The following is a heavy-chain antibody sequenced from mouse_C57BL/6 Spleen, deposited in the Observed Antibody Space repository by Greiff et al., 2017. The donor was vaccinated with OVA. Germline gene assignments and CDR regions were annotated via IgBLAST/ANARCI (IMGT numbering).Heavy chain of an antibody. D-gene: IGHD1-1*02. V-gene: IGHV1-55*01. J-gene: IGHJ2*01. Sequence: VQLQQPGAELVKPGASVKMSCKASGYTFTSYWITWVKQRPGQGLEWIGDIYPGSGSTNYNEKFKSKATLTVDTSSSTAYMQLSSLTSEDSAVYYCARRTNYYGTGGYFDYWGQGTTLTVSS. CDR2: IYPGSGST. CDR3: ARRTNYYGTGGYFDY. CDR1: GYTFTSYW.